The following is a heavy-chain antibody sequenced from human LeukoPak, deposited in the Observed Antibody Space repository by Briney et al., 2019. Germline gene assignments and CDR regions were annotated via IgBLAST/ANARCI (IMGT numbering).Heavy chain of an antibody. CDR2: IYYSGST. Sequence: SETLSLTCTVSGGSISSSSYYWGWIRQPPGKGPEWIGSIYYSGSTYYNPSLKSRVTMSVDTSKNQFSLKLSSVTAADTAVYYCARDYGDYGNDYWGQGTLVIVSS. CDR3: ARDYGDYGNDY. D-gene: IGHD4-17*01. V-gene: IGHV4-39*07. CDR1: GGSISSSSYY. J-gene: IGHJ4*02.